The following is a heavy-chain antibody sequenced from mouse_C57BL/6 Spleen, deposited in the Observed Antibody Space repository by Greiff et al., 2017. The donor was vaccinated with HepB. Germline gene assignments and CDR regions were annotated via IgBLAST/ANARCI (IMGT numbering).Heavy chain of an antibody. CDR1: GYTFTDYY. Sequence: QVQLKESGAELVRPGASVKLSCKASGYTFTDYYINWVKQRPGQGLEWIARIYPGSGNNYYNEKFKGKATLTAEKSSSTAYMQLSSLTSEDSAVYFCARLGYDNYYAMDYWGQGTSVTVSS. D-gene: IGHD2-2*01. J-gene: IGHJ4*01. CDR2: IYPGSGNN. CDR3: ARLGYDNYYAMDY. V-gene: IGHV1-76*01.